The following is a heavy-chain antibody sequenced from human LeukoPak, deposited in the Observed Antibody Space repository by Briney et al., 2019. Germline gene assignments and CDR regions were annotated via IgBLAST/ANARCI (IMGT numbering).Heavy chain of an antibody. CDR1: GYTFTGYY. D-gene: IGHD3-16*02. J-gene: IGHJ4*02. Sequence: GASVKFSCKASGYTFTGYYMHWVRQAPGQGLEWMGWINPNSGGTNYAQKFQGRVTMTRDTSISTAYMELSRLRSDDTAVYYCARVGWPTGLRLGELSLPVFDYWGQGTLVTVSS. V-gene: IGHV1-2*02. CDR3: ARVGWPTGLRLGELSLPVFDY. CDR2: INPNSGGT.